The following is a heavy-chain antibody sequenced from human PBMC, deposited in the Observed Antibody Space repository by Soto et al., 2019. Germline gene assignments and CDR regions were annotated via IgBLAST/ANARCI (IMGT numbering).Heavy chain of an antibody. CDR3: ATTGPY. CDR1: GFTFSSYG. Sequence: QVQLVESGGGVVQPGRSLRLSCAASGFTFSSYGMHWVGQAPAKGLEWVAVIWFDGSNKFYADSVKGRFTISRDNSKNTVSLQMNSLRDEDSAAYYCATTGPYWGQGTLVTVSS. J-gene: IGHJ4*02. CDR2: IWFDGSNK. V-gene: IGHV3-33*01.